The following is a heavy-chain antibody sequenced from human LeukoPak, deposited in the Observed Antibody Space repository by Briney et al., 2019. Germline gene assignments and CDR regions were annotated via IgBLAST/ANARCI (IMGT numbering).Heavy chain of an antibody. Sequence: GGSLRLSCAASGFTFSDYYMSWIRQAPGKGLEWVSAISGSGGSTYYADSVKGRFTISRDNSKNTLYLQMNSLRAEDTAVYYCAKKGGDYVRAFDYWGQGTLVTVSS. J-gene: IGHJ4*02. V-gene: IGHV3-23*01. CDR1: GFTFSDYY. CDR3: AKKGGDYVRAFDY. D-gene: IGHD4-17*01. CDR2: ISGSGGST.